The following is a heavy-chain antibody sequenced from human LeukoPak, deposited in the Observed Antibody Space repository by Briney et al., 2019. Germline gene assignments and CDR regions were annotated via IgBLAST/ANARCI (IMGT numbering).Heavy chain of an antibody. J-gene: IGHJ4*02. Sequence: GGSLRLSCAASGFTFSSYAMSWVRQAPGKGLEWVSAISGSGGSTYYADSVKGRFTISRDNSKNSLYLQMNSLRAEDTAVYYCAREGPRLRLGELSLVDYWGQGTLVTVSS. D-gene: IGHD3-16*02. CDR1: GFTFSSYA. V-gene: IGHV3-23*01. CDR3: AREGPRLRLGELSLVDY. CDR2: ISGSGGST.